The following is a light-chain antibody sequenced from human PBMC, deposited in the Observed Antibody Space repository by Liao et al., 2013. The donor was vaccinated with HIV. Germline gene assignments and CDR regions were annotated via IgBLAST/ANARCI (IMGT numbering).Light chain of an antibody. CDR2: YNK. Sequence: SYVLPQPPSVSVAPGKTARIPCGGNNIGSKSVHWYQQQPGQAPVVVIYYNKDRPSGIPERFSGSNSANTATLTISRVEAGDEADYYCQVWDSSSDHYFFGTGTKVTVL. CDR3: QVWDSSSDHYF. CDR1: NIGSKS. J-gene: IGLJ1*01. V-gene: IGLV3-21*04.